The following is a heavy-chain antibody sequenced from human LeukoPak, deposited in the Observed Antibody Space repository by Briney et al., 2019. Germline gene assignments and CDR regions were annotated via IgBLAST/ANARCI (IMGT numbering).Heavy chain of an antibody. CDR2: INHSGST. J-gene: IGHJ5*02. D-gene: IGHD2-15*01. V-gene: IGHV4-34*01. CDR3: ARRGNWYCSGGSCYGRRTPFDP. CDR1: GGSFSGYY. Sequence: SETLSLTCAVYGGSFSGYYWSWIRQPPGKGLEWIGGINHSGSTNYNPSLKSRVTISVNTSKNQFSLKLSSVTAADTAVYYCARRGNWYCSGGSCYGRRTPFDPWGQGTLVTVSS.